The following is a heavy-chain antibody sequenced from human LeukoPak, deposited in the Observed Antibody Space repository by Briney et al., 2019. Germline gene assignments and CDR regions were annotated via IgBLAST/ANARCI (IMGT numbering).Heavy chain of an antibody. CDR2: INHSGST. J-gene: IGHJ2*01. CDR3: ARQGGGFWYFDL. D-gene: IGHD6-25*01. Sequence: SETLSLTCAVYGGSFSGYYWSWIRQPPGKGLEWIGEINHSGSTNYNPSLKSRVTISVDTSKNQFSLKLSSVTAADTAVYYCARQGGGFWYFDLWGRGTLGTVSS. CDR1: GGSFSGYY. V-gene: IGHV4-34*01.